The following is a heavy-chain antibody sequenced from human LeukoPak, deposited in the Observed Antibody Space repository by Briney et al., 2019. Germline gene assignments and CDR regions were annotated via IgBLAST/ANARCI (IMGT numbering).Heavy chain of an antibody. CDR3: VRHGTQKYVADY. Sequence: SETLSLTCTVSGGSISSYYWSWIRQPPGKGLEWIGYVSYSGSTNYNPSLKSRVTISVDTSKNQFSLKLSSVTAPDTAVYYCVRHGTQKYVADYWGQGSLVTVSS. D-gene: IGHD1-1*01. J-gene: IGHJ4*02. V-gene: IGHV4-59*08. CDR1: GGSISSYY. CDR2: VSYSGST.